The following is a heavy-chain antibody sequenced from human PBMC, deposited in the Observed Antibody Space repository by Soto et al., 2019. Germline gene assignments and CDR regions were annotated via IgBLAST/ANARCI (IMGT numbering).Heavy chain of an antibody. CDR3: ANRLCLGEVSVNYCGMDV. CDR2: MIPIFGTA. CDR1: GGTFSSYA. J-gene: IGHJ6*02. D-gene: IGHD3-16*02. Sequence: SVKVSCKASGGTFSSYAISWVRQAPGQGLEWMGGMIPIFGTANYAQKLQGRVTITADESTSTAYMELSSLRSEDTAVYYCANRLCLGEVSVNYCGMDVWGQGTTVNVPS. V-gene: IGHV1-69*13.